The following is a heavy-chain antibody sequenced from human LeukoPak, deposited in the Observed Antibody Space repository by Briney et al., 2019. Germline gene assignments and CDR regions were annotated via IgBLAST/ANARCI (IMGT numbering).Heavy chain of an antibody. V-gene: IGHV1-69*13. J-gene: IGHJ4*02. CDR2: IIPIFGTA. CDR1: GGTFSSYA. CDR3: ARAQVGGDSSSWYYFDH. D-gene: IGHD6-13*01. Sequence: SVKVSCKASGGTFSSYAISWVRQAPGQGLGWMGGIIPIFGTANYAQKFQGRVTITADESTSTAYMELSSLRSEDTAVYYCARAQVGGDSSSWYYFDHWGQGTLVTVSS.